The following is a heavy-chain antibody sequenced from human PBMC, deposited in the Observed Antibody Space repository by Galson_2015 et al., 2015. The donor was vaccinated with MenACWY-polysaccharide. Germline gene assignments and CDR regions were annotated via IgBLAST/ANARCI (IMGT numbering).Heavy chain of an antibody. J-gene: IGHJ6*02. V-gene: IGHV2-70*20. CDR2: IQWDDNK. Sequence: PALVKPTPTLTLACTFSGFSLSSSGMCVSWVRQPPGKALEWLALIQWDDNKYYSTSLKTRLTISKDTSKNQEILTMTNMDPVDTATYYCSRIRELYISSWYDYYYYGMDVWGQGTTVTVSS. CDR1: GFSLSSSGMC. CDR3: SRIRELYISSWYDYYYYGMDV. D-gene: IGHD6-13*01.